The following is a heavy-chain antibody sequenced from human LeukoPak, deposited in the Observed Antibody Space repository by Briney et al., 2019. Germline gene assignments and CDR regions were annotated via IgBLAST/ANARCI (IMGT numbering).Heavy chain of an antibody. CDR1: GGSFSGYY. CDR3: ARDSGTTGEVKFDP. V-gene: IGHV4-34*01. Sequence: SETLSLTCAVYGGSFSGYYWSWIRQPPGKGLEWIGEINHSGSTNYNPSLKSRVTMSADTSRNHVSLTLNSVTAADTAVYYCARDSGTTGEVKFDPWGQGTLVTVSS. J-gene: IGHJ5*02. D-gene: IGHD3-10*01. CDR2: INHSGST.